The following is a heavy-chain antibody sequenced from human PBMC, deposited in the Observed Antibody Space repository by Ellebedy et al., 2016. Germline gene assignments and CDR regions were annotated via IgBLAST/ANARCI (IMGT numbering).Heavy chain of an antibody. J-gene: IGHJ4*02. V-gene: IGHV4-59*01. Sequence: SETLSLTCTVSGGSISHYQWSWIRQPPGKGLEWIGSGHYSGNSDYDPSLKGRVTISVDTSKNQFSLTLTSVTAADTAVYYCARIPNYWGQGALVTVSS. D-gene: IGHD2-21*01. CDR3: ARIPNY. CDR2: GHYSGNS. CDR1: GGSISHYQ.